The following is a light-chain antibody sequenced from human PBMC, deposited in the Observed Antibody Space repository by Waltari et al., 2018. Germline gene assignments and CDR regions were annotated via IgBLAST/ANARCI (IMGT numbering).Light chain of an antibody. V-gene: IGLV6-57*02. Sequence: NFMLTQLHSVSESPGKTVTISCTARSGSIASKPVQWHQRRPDSAPTTLIYKDNKRPSGVPDRFSGSIDSSSNSASLTISGLKTEDEADYYGQSFQNSQTVFGGGTKLTVL. CDR3: QSFQNSQTV. CDR2: KDN. CDR1: SGSIASKP. J-gene: IGLJ3*02.